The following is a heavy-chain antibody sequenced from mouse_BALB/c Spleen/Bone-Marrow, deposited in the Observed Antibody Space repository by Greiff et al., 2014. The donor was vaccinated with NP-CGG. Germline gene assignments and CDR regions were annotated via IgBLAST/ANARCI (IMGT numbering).Heavy chain of an antibody. CDR2: IDPANGNT. D-gene: IGHD5-5*01. CDR1: GFNIKDTY. CDR3: SIGYYDYLFALDY. J-gene: IGHJ4*01. Sequence: VQLKESGAELVKPGASVKLSCTASGFNIKDTYIYWVKQRPEQGLEWVGRIDPANGNTKYDPKFQGKATIAAEISSNPAYLQLSSLTSEDTAVYYCSIGYYDYLFALDYLGHPTSFPVSS. V-gene: IGHV14-3*02.